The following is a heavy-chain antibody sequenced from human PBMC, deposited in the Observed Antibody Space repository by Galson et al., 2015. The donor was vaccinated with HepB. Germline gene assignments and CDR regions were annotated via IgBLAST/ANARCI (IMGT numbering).Heavy chain of an antibody. CDR2: IKSKTDGGTT. V-gene: IGHV3-15*01. CDR3: TTDPIAVAARIDY. D-gene: IGHD6-19*01. J-gene: IGHJ4*02. CDR1: GFTFSNAW. Sequence: SLRLSCAASGFTFSNAWMSWVRQAPGKGLEWVGRIKSKTDGGTTDYAAPVKGRFTISRDDSKNTLYLQMNSLKTEDTAVYYCTTDPIAVAARIDYWGQGTLVTVSS.